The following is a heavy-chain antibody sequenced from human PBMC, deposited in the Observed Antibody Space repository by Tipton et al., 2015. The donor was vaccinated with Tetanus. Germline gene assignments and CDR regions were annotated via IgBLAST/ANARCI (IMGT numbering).Heavy chain of an antibody. D-gene: IGHD6-19*01. CDR3: ARGMGISGWSPDY. V-gene: IGHV3-49*03. CDR2: IRSEGYGGTI. Sequence: TLSLTCTTSGFTFGDHGMLWFRQAPGKALQWVGLIRSEGYGGTIQYDGSVRGRCTISRDDSNSIAYLQIDGLRTEDTAVYYCARGMGISGWSPDYWGQGTLVTVSS. J-gene: IGHJ4*02. CDR1: GFTFGDHG.